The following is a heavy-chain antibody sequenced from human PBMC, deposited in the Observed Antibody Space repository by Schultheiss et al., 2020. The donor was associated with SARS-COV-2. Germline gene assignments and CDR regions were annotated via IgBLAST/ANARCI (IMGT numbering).Heavy chain of an antibody. J-gene: IGHJ4*02. CDR2: SYHSGIT. CDR3: AITGGNSDVDY. Sequence: SETLSLTCVVSGDSISSSIWWSWVRQPPGKGLEWVGESYHSGITHYNPSLESRVTVSVDKSNNQFSLKLTSVTAADTAVYYCAITGGNSDVDYWGQGTLVTVSS. CDR1: GDSISSSIW. V-gene: IGHV4-4*02. D-gene: IGHD4-23*01.